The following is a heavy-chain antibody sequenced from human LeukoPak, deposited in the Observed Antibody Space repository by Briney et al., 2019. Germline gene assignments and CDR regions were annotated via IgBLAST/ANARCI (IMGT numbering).Heavy chain of an antibody. V-gene: IGHV4-34*01. J-gene: IGHJ4*02. CDR2: INHSGST. CDR3: ARIYGDYGDY. D-gene: IGHD4-17*01. Sequence: SETLSLTCAVYAGSFSGYYWSWIRQPPGKGLEWIGEINHSGSTNYNPSLKSRVTISVDTSKNQFSLKLSSVTAADTAVYYCARIYGDYGDYWGQGTLVTVS. CDR1: AGSFSGYY.